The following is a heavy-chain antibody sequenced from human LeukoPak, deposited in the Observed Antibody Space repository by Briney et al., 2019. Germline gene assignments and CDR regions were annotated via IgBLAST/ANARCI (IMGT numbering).Heavy chain of an antibody. CDR2: IRSKAYGGTT. Sequence: GGSLRLSCTASGFTFGDYAMSWFRQAPGEGLEWVGFIRSKAYGGTTEYAASVKGRFTISRDDSKSIAYLQMNSLKTEDTAVYYCTRDSWETEKTYYDILTGYFHYYYYGMDVWGQGTTVTVSS. V-gene: IGHV3-49*03. D-gene: IGHD3-9*01. CDR3: TRDSWETEKTYYDILTGYFHYYYYGMDV. J-gene: IGHJ6*02. CDR1: GFTFGDYA.